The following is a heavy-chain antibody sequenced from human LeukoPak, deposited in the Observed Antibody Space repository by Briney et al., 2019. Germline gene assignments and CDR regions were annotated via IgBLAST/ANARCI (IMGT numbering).Heavy chain of an antibody. D-gene: IGHD4-17*01. CDR3: ARVVDGATTAGDY. J-gene: IGHJ4*02. CDR2: IYHSGST. Sequence: PSETLSLTCTVSGYSISSGYYWGWIRQPPGKGLEWIGSIYHSGSTYYNPSLKSRVTISVDTSKNQFSLKLSSVTAADTAVYYCARVVDGATTAGDYWGQGTLVTVSS. V-gene: IGHV4-38-2*02. CDR1: GYSISSGYY.